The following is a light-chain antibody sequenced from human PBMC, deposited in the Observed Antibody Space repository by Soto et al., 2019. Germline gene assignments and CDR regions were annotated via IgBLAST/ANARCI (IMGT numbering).Light chain of an antibody. V-gene: IGKV3D-11*02. CDR2: DAS. J-gene: IGKJ5*01. CDR1: QSINTY. CDR3: SQRRSWQVT. Sequence: TGWTQSPATMSIAPGEGAALSCRASQSINTYLAWYQQKPGQAPRLLIYDASKRATGIPARFSGSGSGTNFTPTILLLEPEDFAVYCCSQRRSWQVTFGQGTRLEIK.